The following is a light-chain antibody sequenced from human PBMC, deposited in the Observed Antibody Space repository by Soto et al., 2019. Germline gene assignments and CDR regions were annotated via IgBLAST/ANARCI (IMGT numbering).Light chain of an antibody. V-gene: IGKV1-17*01. CDR1: QGIGND. CDR2: SAS. Sequence: DIPMTQSPSSLSAFVGDRVTITCRASQGIGNDLGWYQQRPGKAPKRLIYSASTLQSGVPSRFSGNGSGTEFTLTISSLRPEDLATYFCLQYKSFSYTSGQGTKLEIK. J-gene: IGKJ2*01. CDR3: LQYKSFSYT.